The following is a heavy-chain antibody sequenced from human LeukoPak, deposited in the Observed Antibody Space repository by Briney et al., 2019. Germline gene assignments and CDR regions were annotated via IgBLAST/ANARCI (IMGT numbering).Heavy chain of an antibody. D-gene: IGHD3-22*01. CDR2: INPHSGGT. CDR1: GYTFTSYG. V-gene: IGHV1-2*02. J-gene: IGHJ3*02. Sequence: ASVKVSCKASGYTFTSYGISWVRQAPGQGLEWMGWINPHSGGTNYAQKFQGRVTMTRDTSISTAYMELSSLRSDDTAVYYCARNYYDSTGYYGDGAFDIWGQGTMVTVSS. CDR3: ARNYYDSTGYYGDGAFDI.